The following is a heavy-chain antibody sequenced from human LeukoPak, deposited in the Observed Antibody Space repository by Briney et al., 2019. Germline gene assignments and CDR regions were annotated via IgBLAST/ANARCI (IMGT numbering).Heavy chain of an antibody. J-gene: IGHJ6*03. D-gene: IGHD3-10*01. V-gene: IGHV4-4*07. CDR3: ARAVGSGSFQTYYYYMDV. Sequence: PSETLSLTCTVSGYSISSGYDWSWIRQPAGKGLEWIGRIYTSGSTNYNPSLKSRVTMSVDTSKNQFSLKLSSVTAADTAVYYCARAVGSGSFQTYYYYMDVWGKGTTVTISS. CDR2: IYTSGST. CDR1: GYSISSGYD.